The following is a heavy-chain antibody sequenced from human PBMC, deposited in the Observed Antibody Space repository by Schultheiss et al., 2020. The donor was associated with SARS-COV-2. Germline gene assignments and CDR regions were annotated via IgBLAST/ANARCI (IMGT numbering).Heavy chain of an antibody. V-gene: IGHV3-15*01. J-gene: IGHJ4*02. D-gene: IGHD4-17*01. CDR3: AKRTVQLYGDTGY. Sequence: GESLKISCAASGFTFSGSAMHWVRQASGKGLEWVGRIKSKTDGGTTDYAAPVKGRFTISRDDSKNTLYLQMNSLRAVDTAVYYCAKRTVQLYGDTGYWGQGTLVTVSS. CDR2: IKSKTDGGTT. CDR1: GFTFSGSA.